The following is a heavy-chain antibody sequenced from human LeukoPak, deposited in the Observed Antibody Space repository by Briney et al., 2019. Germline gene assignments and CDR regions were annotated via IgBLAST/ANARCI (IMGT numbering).Heavy chain of an antibody. V-gene: IGHV3-33*01. CDR1: GFTFSNYG. CDR2: IWHDGNNK. D-gene: IGHD3-22*01. J-gene: IGHJ3*02. CDR3: AREVNDAFDI. Sequence: PGGSLRLSCAASGFTFSNYGMHWVRQAPGKGLEWVAIIWHDGNNKYYADSVEGRFTISRDNSKNTLYLQMNSLRAEDTAVYYCAREVNDAFDIWGQGTMVTVSS.